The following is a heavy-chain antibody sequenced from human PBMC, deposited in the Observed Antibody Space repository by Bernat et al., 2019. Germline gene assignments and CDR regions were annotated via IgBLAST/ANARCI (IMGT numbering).Heavy chain of an antibody. J-gene: IGHJ5*02. CDR1: GYTFTSYA. D-gene: IGHD1-26*01. CDR2: INAGNGNT. Sequence: QVQLVQSGAEVKKPGASVKVSCKASGYTFTSYAMHWVRQAPGQRLEWIGWINAGNGNTKYSQKFQGRVTITRDTSASTAYMELSSLRSEDTAVYYCARDRVGATIANWFDPWGQGTLVTVSS. CDR3: ARDRVGATIANWFDP. V-gene: IGHV1-3*01.